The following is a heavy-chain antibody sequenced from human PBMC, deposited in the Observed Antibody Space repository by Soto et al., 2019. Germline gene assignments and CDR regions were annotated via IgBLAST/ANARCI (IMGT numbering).Heavy chain of an antibody. J-gene: IGHJ4*02. D-gene: IGHD6-13*01. CDR3: ARSGIAAAVDY. CDR2: INAGNGNT. CDR1: GYTFTSYA. V-gene: IGHV1-3*01. Sequence: ASVKVSCKSSGYTFTSYAMHWVRQAPGQRLEWMGWINAGNGNTKYSQKFQGRVTITRDTSASTAYMELSSLRSEDTAVYYCARSGIAAAVDYWGQGTLVTVSS.